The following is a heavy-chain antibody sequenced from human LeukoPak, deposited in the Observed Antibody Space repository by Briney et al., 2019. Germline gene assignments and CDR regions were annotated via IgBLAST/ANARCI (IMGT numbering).Heavy chain of an antibody. CDR2: ISYDGSNK. J-gene: IGHJ5*02. V-gene: IGHV3-30*01. D-gene: IGHD1/OR15-1a*01. CDR1: GFTFSSYA. CDR3: ATAGITGTNWFDP. Sequence: GGSLRLSCAASGFTFSSYAMHWVRQAPGKGLEWVAVISYDGSNKYYADSVKGRYTISRDNSKNTLYLQMNSLRAEDTAVYYCATAGITGTNWFDPWGQGTLVTVSS.